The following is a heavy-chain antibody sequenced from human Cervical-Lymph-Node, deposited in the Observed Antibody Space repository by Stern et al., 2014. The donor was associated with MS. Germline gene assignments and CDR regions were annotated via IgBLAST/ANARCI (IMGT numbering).Heavy chain of an antibody. Sequence: VQLLESGAEMKKPGASVKVSCMASGYSFTSYFIICVRQAPGQGLEWMGIINPSAGNTNYAQKFQGRVVMTSDTSTGTVYLELSSLRSEDTAVYYCARDEGADYWGQGTLVTVSS. CDR1: GYSFTSYF. J-gene: IGHJ4*02. CDR2: INPSAGNT. V-gene: IGHV1-46*01. CDR3: ARDEGADY.